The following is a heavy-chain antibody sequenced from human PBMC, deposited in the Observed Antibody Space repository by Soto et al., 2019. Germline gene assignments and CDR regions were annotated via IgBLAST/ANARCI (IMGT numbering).Heavy chain of an antibody. V-gene: IGHV3-66*01. CDR2: IYSGGST. D-gene: IGHD1-1*01. J-gene: IGHJ4*02. CDR3: ARDLEGPFDY. Sequence: PGGSLRLSCAASGFTVSSNYMSWVRQAPGKGLEWVSVIYSGGSTYYADSVKCRFTISRDNSKNTLYLQMNSLRAEDTAVYYCARDLEGPFDYWGQGTLVTVSS. CDR1: GFTVSSNY.